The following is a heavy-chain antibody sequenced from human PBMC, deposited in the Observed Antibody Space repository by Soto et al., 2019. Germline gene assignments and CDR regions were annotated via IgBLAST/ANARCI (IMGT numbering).Heavy chain of an antibody. CDR1: GFTFSSYS. D-gene: IGHD6-13*01. J-gene: IGHJ4*02. CDR2: ISSSSSYI. Sequence: GGSLRLSCAASGFTFSSYSMHCVRQAPGKGLECVSSISSSSSYIYYADSVKGRFTISRDNAKNSLYLQMNSLRAEDTAVYYCARGADFDYWGQGPLVTLSS. CDR3: ARGADFDY. V-gene: IGHV3-21*04.